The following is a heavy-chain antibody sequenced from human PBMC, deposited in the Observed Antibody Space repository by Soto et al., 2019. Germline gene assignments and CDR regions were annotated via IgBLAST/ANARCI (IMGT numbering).Heavy chain of an antibody. V-gene: IGHV3-73*01. CDR3: TRDTYYDFWSGYGRAFDI. CDR2: IRTKSNSYAT. J-gene: IGHJ3*02. Sequence: PGGSLRLSCAASGFSFSDSGIHWVRQASGKGLEGVGRIRTKSNSYATAYAASVKGRFTISRDDSKNTLYLQMNSLKTEDTAVYYCTRDTYYDFWSGYGRAFDIWGQGTMVTV. CDR1: GFSFSDSG. D-gene: IGHD3-3*01.